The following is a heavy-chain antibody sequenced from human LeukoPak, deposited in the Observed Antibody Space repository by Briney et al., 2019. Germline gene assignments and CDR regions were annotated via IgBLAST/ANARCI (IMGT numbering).Heavy chain of an antibody. J-gene: IGHJ4*02. V-gene: IGHV4-4*02. D-gene: IGHD3-10*01. CDR3: ARSGLLWFGETFDY. CDR1: GGSISSSNW. CDR2: IYHSGST. Sequence: SGTLSLTCAVSGGSISSSNWWSWVRQPPGKGLEWIGEIYHSGSTNYNPSLKSRVTISVDKSKNQFSLKLSSVTAADTAVYYCARSGLLWFGETFDYWGQGTLVTVSS.